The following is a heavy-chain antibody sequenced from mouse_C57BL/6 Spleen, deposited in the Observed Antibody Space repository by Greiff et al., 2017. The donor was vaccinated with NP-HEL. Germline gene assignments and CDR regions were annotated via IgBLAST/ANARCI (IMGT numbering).Heavy chain of an antibody. CDR2: IYPYNGDT. CDR3: ASFITTVDRSYWYFDV. CDR1: GYSFTCYL. V-gene: IGHV1-20*01. Sequence: EVQLQQFGPELVKPGDSVKIFRKASGYSFTCYLMNWVMQSHGKSLEWIGRIYPYNGDTFYNQKFKGKATLTVYKSSSTADMELRSLTSEDSAVYYCASFITTVDRSYWYFDVWGTGTTVTVSS. D-gene: IGHD1-1*01. J-gene: IGHJ1*03.